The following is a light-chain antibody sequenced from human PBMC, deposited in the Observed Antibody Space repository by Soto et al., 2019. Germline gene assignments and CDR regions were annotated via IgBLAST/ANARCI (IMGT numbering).Light chain of an antibody. CDR3: SSYASSSTLV. CDR1: SSDVGGYDY. Sequence: QSALTQPASVSGSPGQSITISCTGTSSDVGGYDYVSWYQQHPGKVPKLMIYDVSSRPSGVSNRFSGSKSGNTASLTISGFQAEDESDNYCSSYASSSTLVFGGGTKLTVL. V-gene: IGLV2-14*01. CDR2: DVS. J-gene: IGLJ2*01.